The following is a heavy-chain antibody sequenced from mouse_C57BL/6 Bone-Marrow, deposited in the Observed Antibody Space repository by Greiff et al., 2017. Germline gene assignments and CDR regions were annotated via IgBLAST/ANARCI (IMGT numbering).Heavy chain of an antibody. V-gene: IGHV1-54*01. CDR3: AVHYYSNYVGY. CDR1: GYAFTNYL. J-gene: IGHJ2*01. Sequence: QVHLQQSGAELVRPGTSVKVSCKASGYAFTNYLIEWVKQRPGQGLEWIGVINPGSGGTNYNEKFKGKATLTADKSSSTAYMQLSSLTSEDSAVYFCAVHYYSNYVGYWGQGTTLTVSS. D-gene: IGHD2-5*01. CDR2: INPGSGGT.